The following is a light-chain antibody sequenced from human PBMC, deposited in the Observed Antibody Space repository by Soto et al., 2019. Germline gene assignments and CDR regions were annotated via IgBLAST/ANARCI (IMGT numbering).Light chain of an antibody. CDR2: EVR. CDR3: SSYTSQSSLI. Sequence: QSALTQPASVSGSPGQSITISCAGTMRDVGAYNLVSWYQQHPGRAPQLIIYEVRNRPSGISFRFSGSKSGNTASLTISGLQAEDEADYYCSSYTSQSSLIFGRGTK. V-gene: IGLV2-14*01. CDR1: MRDVGAYNL. J-gene: IGLJ2*01.